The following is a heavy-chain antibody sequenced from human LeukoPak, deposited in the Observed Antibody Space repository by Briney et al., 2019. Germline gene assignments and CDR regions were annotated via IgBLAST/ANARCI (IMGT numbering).Heavy chain of an antibody. CDR3: TRDVWGNSDY. V-gene: IGHV3-74*01. Sequence: GGSLRLSCAVSGLPFSAYSMSWIRQVPGEGPVWVARINHDGTITHYADSVKGRFTISRDNGKNILYLQITSLRPEDTAVYYCTRDVWGNSDYWGQGTLVTVSS. CDR1: GLPFSAYS. J-gene: IGHJ4*02. D-gene: IGHD7-27*01. CDR2: INHDGTIT.